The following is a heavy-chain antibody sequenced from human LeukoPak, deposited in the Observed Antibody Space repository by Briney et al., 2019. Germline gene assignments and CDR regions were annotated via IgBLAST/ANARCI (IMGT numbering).Heavy chain of an antibody. CDR1: GFTFSSYE. CDR2: ISSSGSTI. D-gene: IGHD3-3*01. J-gene: IGHJ4*02. Sequence: GGSLRLPCAASGFTFSSYEMNWVRQAPGKGLEWVSYISSSGSTIYYADSVKGRFTISRDNAKNPLYLQMNSLRAEDTAVYYCAPGGTYYDFWSGYYTFDYWGQGTLVTVSS. V-gene: IGHV3-48*03. CDR3: APGGTYYDFWSGYYTFDY.